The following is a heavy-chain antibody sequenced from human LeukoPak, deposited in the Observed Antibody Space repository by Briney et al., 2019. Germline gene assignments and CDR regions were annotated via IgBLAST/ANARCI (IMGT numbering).Heavy chain of an antibody. D-gene: IGHD3-10*01. Sequence: SETLSLTCAVYGGSFSGYYWSWIRQPPGKGLEWIGEINHSGSTNYNPSLKSRVTISVDTSKNQFSLKLSSVTAADTAVYYCARGLITIVREDAFDIWGQGTMVTVSS. CDR2: INHSGST. CDR3: ARGLITIVREDAFDI. J-gene: IGHJ3*02. CDR1: GGSFSGYY. V-gene: IGHV4-34*01.